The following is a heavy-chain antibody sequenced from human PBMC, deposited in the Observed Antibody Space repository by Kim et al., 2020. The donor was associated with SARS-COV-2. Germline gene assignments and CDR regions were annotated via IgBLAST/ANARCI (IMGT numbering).Heavy chain of an antibody. V-gene: IGHV3-48*02. CDR3: AREVDILTGYLEDGMDV. D-gene: IGHD3-9*01. J-gene: IGHJ6*02. Sequence: VKGRFTISRDNAKNSLYLQMNSLRDEDTAVYYCAREVDILTGYLEDGMDVWGQGTTVTVSS.